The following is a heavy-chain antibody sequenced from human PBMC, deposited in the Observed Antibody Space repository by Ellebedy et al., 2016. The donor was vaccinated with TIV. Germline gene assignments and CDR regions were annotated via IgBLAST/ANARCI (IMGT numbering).Heavy chain of an antibody. Sequence: GGSLRLSXAASGFSFSSYAMSWVRQAPGKGLEWVSPISGTGDTAYYADPVKGRFTISRDNSKNTLYLQMSSLRAEDTAVYFCAKGRYSSGWYYLDYWGQGTLVTVSS. V-gene: IGHV3-23*01. CDR3: AKGRYSSGWYYLDY. D-gene: IGHD6-19*01. J-gene: IGHJ4*02. CDR1: GFSFSSYA. CDR2: ISGTGDTA.